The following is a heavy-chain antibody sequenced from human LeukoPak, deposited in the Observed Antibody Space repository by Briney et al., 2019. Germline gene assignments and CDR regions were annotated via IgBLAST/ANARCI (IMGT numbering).Heavy chain of an antibody. D-gene: IGHD3-10*02. CDR3: AELGITMIGGV. J-gene: IGHJ6*04. CDR2: ISSSGSTI. CDR1: GFTFSSYE. V-gene: IGHV3-48*03. Sequence: GGSLRLYCAASGFTFSSYEMNWVRQAPGKGLEWVPYISSSGSTIYYADSVKGRFTISRDNAKNSLYLQMNSLRAEDTAVYYCAELGITMIGGVWGKGTTVTISS.